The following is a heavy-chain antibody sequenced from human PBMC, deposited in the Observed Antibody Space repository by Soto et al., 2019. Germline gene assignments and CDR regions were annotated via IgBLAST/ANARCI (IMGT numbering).Heavy chain of an antibody. CDR2: ISGSGSII. D-gene: IGHD3-22*01. Sequence: QVQLEESGGGLVKPGGSLRLSCAASGFNFRDYYFNWIRRAPGKGLEWVSYISGSGSIIYYADSVKGRFTISRDNAKNSVYLNMNSLRDEDTAVYYCARDHDSSGKIHYDYGMDVWGQGTTVTVS. V-gene: IGHV3-11*01. J-gene: IGHJ6*02. CDR3: ARDHDSSGKIHYDYGMDV. CDR1: GFNFRDYY.